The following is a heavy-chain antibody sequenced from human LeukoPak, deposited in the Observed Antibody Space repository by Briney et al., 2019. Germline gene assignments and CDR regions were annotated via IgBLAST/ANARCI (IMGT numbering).Heavy chain of an antibody. V-gene: IGHV3-23*01. CDR2: ISGSGGST. Sequence: GGSLRLSCAASGFTFNSYAMSWVRQAPGKGLEWVSAISGSGGSTYYADSVKGRFTISRDNSKNTLYLQMNSLRAEDTAVYYCANLYGDYGLCDWFDPWGQGTLVTVSS. CDR1: GFTFNSYA. CDR3: ANLYGDYGLCDWFDP. D-gene: IGHD4-17*01. J-gene: IGHJ5*02.